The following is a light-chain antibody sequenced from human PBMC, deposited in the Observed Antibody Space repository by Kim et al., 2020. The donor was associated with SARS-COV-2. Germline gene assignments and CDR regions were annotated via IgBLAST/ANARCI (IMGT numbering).Light chain of an antibody. CDR3: LQHLIYPIT. Sequence: ASRADKVTITARQVQTIGNDLGWYSQNQGRAPNRLFYGASDLQSGVPSRFSGGESEPEFTLPITSLRPENFPPYFCLQHLIYPITFGQGTRLGIK. CDR2: GAS. J-gene: IGKJ5*01. V-gene: IGKV1-17*01. CDR1: QTIGND.